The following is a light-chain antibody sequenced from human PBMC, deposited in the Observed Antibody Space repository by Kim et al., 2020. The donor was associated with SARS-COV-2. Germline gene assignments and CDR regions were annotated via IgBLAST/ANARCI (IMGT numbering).Light chain of an antibody. V-gene: IGLV2-14*04. J-gene: IGLJ3*02. Sequence: GQSIAISCSGTSSDVGAYDYVSWYQRHPGKAPKLMIYDVSKRPSGVSDRFSGSKSGDTASLTISGLQAEDEADYYCSSYTSTDSWVFGGGTKLTVL. CDR2: DVS. CDR3: SSYTSTDSWV. CDR1: SSDVGAYDY.